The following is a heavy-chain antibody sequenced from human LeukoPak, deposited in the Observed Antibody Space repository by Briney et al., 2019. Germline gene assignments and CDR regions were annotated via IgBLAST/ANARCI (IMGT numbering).Heavy chain of an antibody. Sequence: ASVKVSCKASGYTFTSYGIIWVRQAPGQGLEWMGWISAYNGNTNYAQKLQGRVTMTTDTSTSTAYMELRSLRSDDTAVYYCARLRWSFFGIDAFDIWGQGTMITVSS. J-gene: IGHJ3*02. CDR2: ISAYNGNT. CDR1: GYTFTSYG. CDR3: ARLRWSFFGIDAFDI. V-gene: IGHV1-18*01. D-gene: IGHD4-23*01.